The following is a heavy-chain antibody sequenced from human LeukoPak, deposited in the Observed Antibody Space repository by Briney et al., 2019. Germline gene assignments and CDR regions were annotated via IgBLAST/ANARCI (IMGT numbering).Heavy chain of an antibody. CDR3: ARLGCSGGSCYSDDAFDI. V-gene: IGHV3-21*01. D-gene: IGHD2-15*01. Sequence: GGSLRLSCAASGFTFSSYSMNWVRQAPGKGLEWVSSISSSSSYIYYADSVKGRFTISRDNAKNSLYLQMNSLRAEDTAVYYCARLGCSGGSCYSDDAFDIWGQGTMVTVSS. CDR1: GFTFSSYS. CDR2: ISSSSSYI. J-gene: IGHJ3*02.